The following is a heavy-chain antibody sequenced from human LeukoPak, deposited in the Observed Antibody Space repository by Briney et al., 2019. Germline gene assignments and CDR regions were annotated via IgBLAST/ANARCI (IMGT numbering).Heavy chain of an antibody. CDR3: ARVDCSGTSCYLDY. V-gene: IGHV1-2*02. CDR1: GYTFTGYY. J-gene: IGHJ4*02. CDR2: INPNSGGT. Sequence: GASVTVSCKASGYTFTGYYMHWVRQAPGQGLEWMGWINPNSGGTNYAQKFQGRVTMTRDTSISTAYMELSRMRSDDTAVYYCARVDCSGTSCYLDYWGQGTLVTVSS. D-gene: IGHD2-2*01.